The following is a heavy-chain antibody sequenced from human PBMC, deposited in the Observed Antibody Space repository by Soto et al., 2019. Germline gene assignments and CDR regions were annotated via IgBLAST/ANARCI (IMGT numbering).Heavy chain of an antibody. D-gene: IGHD2-21*01. V-gene: IGHV4-59*08. CDR1: GGNISSYY. J-gene: IGHJ4*02. CDR3: ARTPLL. CDR2: IYYSGST. Sequence: PSETLSLTCTVAGGNISSYYWSWIRQPPGKGLEWIGYIYYSGSTNYNPSLKSRVTISVDTSKNQFSLKLSSVTAADTAMYYCARTPLLWGQGTLVTVSS.